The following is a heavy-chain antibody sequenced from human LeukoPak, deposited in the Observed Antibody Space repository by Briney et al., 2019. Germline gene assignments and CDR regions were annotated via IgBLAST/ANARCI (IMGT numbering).Heavy chain of an antibody. CDR2: IYYSGST. V-gene: IGHV4-39*07. CDR1: GGSISSSSYY. J-gene: IGHJ6*03. CDR3: ARALYYGDYSRRGWRRRVDYYYMDV. D-gene: IGHD4-17*01. Sequence: PSETLSLTCTVSGGSISSSSYYWGWIRQPPGKGLEWIGSIYYSGSTYYNPSLKSRVTISVDTSKNQFSLKLSSVTAADTAVYYCARALYYGDYSRRGWRRRVDYYYMDVWGKGTTVTVSS.